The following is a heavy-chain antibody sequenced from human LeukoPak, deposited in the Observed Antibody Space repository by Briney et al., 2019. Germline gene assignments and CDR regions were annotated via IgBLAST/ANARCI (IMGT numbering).Heavy chain of an antibody. CDR3: ARDRTDSSGRYVSSQYYFDY. J-gene: IGHJ4*02. Sequence: GGSLRLSCAASGFTFSSYEMNWVRQAPGKGLEWVSYITSSGSTIYYADSVKGRFTISRDNAKNSLYLQMNSLRAEDTAVYYCARDRTDSSGRYVSSQYYFDYWGQGTLATVSS. CDR2: ITSSGSTI. CDR1: GFTFSSYE. V-gene: IGHV3-48*03. D-gene: IGHD6-19*01.